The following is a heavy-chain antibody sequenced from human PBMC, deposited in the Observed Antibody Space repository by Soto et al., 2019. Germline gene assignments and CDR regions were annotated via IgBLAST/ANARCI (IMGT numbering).Heavy chain of an antibody. V-gene: IGHV1-69*13. J-gene: IGHJ4*02. CDR3: ARGPVVGATSRFDY. Sequence: SVNVSCKASGGTFSSYAISWVRQAPGQGLEWMGGIIPIFGTANYAQKFQGRVTITADESTSTAYMELSSLRSEDTAVYYCARGPVVGATSRFDYWGQGTLVTVSS. CDR1: GGTFSSYA. D-gene: IGHD1-26*01. CDR2: IIPIFGTA.